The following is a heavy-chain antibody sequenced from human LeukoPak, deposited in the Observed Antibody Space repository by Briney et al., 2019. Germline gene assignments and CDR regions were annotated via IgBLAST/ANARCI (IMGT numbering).Heavy chain of an antibody. CDR3: AREIRGYSGYDPDYYYYYMDV. Sequence: GSSAKVSCKASGGTFSSYAISWVRQAPGQGLEWMGGIIPIFGTANYAQKFKGRVTMTADESTSTAYMELSSLRSEDTAVYYCAREIRGYSGYDPDYYYYYMDVWGKGTTVTVSS. CDR1: GGTFSSYA. D-gene: IGHD5-12*01. J-gene: IGHJ6*03. CDR2: IIPIFGTA. V-gene: IGHV1-69*01.